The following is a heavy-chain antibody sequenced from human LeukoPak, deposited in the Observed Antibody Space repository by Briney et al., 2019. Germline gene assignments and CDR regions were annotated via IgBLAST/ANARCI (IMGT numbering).Heavy chain of an antibody. D-gene: IGHD3-10*01. Sequence: PSETLSLTCTVSGGSISSGDYYWSWIRQPPGKGLEWIGYIYYSGSTYCNPSLKSRVTISVDTSKNQFSLKLSSVTAADTAVYYCARVPYYYGSGSFDYWGQGTLVTVSS. J-gene: IGHJ4*02. V-gene: IGHV4-30-4*08. CDR2: IYYSGST. CDR3: ARVPYYYGSGSFDY. CDR1: GGSISSGDYY.